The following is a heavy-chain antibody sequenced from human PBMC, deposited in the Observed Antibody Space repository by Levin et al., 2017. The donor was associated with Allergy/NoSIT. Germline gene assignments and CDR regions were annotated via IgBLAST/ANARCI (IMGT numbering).Heavy chain of an antibody. J-gene: IGHJ4*02. CDR2: IYSSGST. D-gene: IGHD2-2*01. CDR1: GGSISSYY. CDR3: ARGKGYCTSTSCSTFDY. Sequence: NPSETLSLTCTVSGGSISSYYWSWIRQPPGKGLQWIGYIYSSGSTNYNPSLKSRVTISVDTSKNQFSLKLSSVTAADTALYYCARGKGYCTSTSCSTFDYWGQGTLVTVSS. V-gene: IGHV4-59*01.